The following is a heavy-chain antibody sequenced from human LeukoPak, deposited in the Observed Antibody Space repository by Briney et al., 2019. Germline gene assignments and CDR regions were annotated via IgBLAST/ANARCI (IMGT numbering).Heavy chain of an antibody. V-gene: IGHV3-21*01. CDR3: ARDIDYDILTDKLGGYYYGMDV. J-gene: IGHJ6*02. Sequence: PGGSLRLSWAASGFTFSSYSMNWVRQAPGKGWEGVSSISSSSSYIYYADSVKGRFTISRDNAKNSLYLQMNSLRAEDTAVYYCARDIDYDILTDKLGGYYYGMDVWGQGTTVTVSS. CDR2: ISSSSSYI. D-gene: IGHD3-9*01. CDR1: GFTFSSYS.